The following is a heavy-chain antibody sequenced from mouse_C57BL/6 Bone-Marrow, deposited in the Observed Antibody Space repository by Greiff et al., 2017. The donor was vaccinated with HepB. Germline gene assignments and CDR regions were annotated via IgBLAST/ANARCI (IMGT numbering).Heavy chain of an antibody. J-gene: IGHJ3*01. CDR3: ARDRKDDPAWFAY. CDR2: ISDGGSYT. V-gene: IGHV5-4*01. Sequence: DVMLVESGGGLVKPGGSLKLSCAASGFTFSSYAMSWVRQTPEKRLEWVATISDGGSYTYYPDNVKGRFTISRDNAKNNLYLQMSHLKSEDTAMYYCARDRKDDPAWFAYWGQGTLVTVSA. CDR1: GFTFSSYA.